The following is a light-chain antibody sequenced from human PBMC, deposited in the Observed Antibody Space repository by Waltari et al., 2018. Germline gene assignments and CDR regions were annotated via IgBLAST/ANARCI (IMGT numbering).Light chain of an antibody. V-gene: IGLV2-14*03. J-gene: IGLJ2*01. CDR3: SSYISSSTLEL. Sequence: QSALTQPAPVAGSPGQSITISCTGTSSDVGAYNYVSWYQQHPGKAPKLMIFDVSNRPAGVSKRFSCSKSGSTASLTISVLQAEDEAGYSCSSYISSSTLELFGGGTSLTVL. CDR2: DVS. CDR1: SSDVGAYNY.